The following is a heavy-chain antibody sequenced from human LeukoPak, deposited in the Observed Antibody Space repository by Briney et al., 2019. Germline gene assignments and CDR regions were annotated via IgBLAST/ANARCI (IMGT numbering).Heavy chain of an antibody. CDR3: AKRLGQLVRYYFDY. V-gene: IGHV3-23*01. CDR2: ISGSGGST. CDR1: GFTFTSYA. J-gene: IGHJ4*02. Sequence: GGSLRLSCAASGFTFTSYAMSWVRQAPGKGLEWVSVISGSGGSTYYADSVKGRFTISRDNSKNTLYLQMNSLRAEDTAVYYCAKRLGQLVRYYFDYWGQGTLVTVSS. D-gene: IGHD6-6*01.